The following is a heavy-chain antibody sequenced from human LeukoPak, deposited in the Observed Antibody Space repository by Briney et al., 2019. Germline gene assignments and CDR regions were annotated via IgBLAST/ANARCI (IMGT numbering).Heavy chain of an antibody. J-gene: IGHJ4*02. V-gene: IGHV1-3*01. D-gene: IGHD6-6*01. Sequence: GGSLRLSCAASGFTFSSYAMSWVRQAPGQGLEWMGWVSGGKGNTKYSEKFQGRITITRDTSATTAYLELSSLRSEDSTVYFCARAFSASSSTIDYWGQGTLVIVSP. CDR2: VSGGKGNT. CDR3: ARAFSASSSTIDY. CDR1: GFTFSSYA.